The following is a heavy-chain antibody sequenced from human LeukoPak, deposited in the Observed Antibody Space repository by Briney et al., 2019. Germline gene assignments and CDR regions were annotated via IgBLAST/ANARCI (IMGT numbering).Heavy chain of an antibody. CDR2: INWNGGST. Sequence: GGSLRLSCAASGFSFDDYGMSWVRQAPGKGLEWVSGINWNGGSTGYADSVKGRFTISRDNAKNSLYLQMNSLRAEDTAVYYCASWLSPGAFDIWGQGTMVTVSS. CDR1: GFSFDDYG. D-gene: IGHD3-9*01. CDR3: ASWLSPGAFDI. V-gene: IGHV3-20*04. J-gene: IGHJ3*02.